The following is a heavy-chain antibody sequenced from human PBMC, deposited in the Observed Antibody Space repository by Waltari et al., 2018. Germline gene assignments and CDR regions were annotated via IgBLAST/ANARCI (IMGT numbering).Heavy chain of an antibody. J-gene: IGHJ3*02. Sequence: EVQLVQAGAEVETPGESLKISCKGSGYIFTSYWLGCVGRMPGKGLEWMWIIYPGETEITNSVSSQGKVTTLDHKSISTADLEGSSWKAADAAMYYGGRVIEIGAAENAFDIWGQGTMVTVSS. CDR2: IYPGETEI. V-gene: IGHV5-51*03. CDR1: GYIFTSYW. D-gene: IGHD6-13*01. CDR3: GRVIEIGAAENAFDI.